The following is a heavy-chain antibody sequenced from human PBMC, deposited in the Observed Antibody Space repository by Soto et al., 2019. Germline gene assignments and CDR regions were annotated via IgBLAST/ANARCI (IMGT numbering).Heavy chain of an antibody. Sequence: GGSLRISCAASGFTFTTYWMHWVRQAPGKGLVWVSRINTDGSSTSYADSVKGRFTISRDNAKNTPYLQMNSLRAEDTAVYYCARVGYNSGWHFDYWGQGTLVTVSS. D-gene: IGHD6-19*01. V-gene: IGHV3-74*01. CDR2: INTDGSST. J-gene: IGHJ4*02. CDR3: ARVGYNSGWHFDY. CDR1: GFTFTTYW.